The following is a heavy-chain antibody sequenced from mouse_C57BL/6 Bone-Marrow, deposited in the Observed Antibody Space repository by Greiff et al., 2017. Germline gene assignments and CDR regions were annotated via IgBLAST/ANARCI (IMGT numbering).Heavy chain of an antibody. V-gene: IGHV7-1*01. CDR3: ARDPITTVVGPYAMDY. J-gene: IGHJ4*01. CDR2: SRNKANDYTT. D-gene: IGHD1-1*01. CDR1: GFTFSDFY. Sequence: EVKVVESGGGLVQSGRSLRLSCATSGFTFSDFYMEWVRQAPGKGLEWIAASRNKANDYTTEYSATVKGRFIVSRDTSQSILYLQMNALRAEDTAIYSCARDPITTVVGPYAMDYWGQGTSAPVSS.